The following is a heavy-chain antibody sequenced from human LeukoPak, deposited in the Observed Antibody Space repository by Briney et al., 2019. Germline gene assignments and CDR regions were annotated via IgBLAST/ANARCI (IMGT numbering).Heavy chain of an antibody. Sequence: SETLSLTCTVSGGSISSYYWSWIRRPAGKGLEWIGRIYTTGNTNYNPSLKSRVTMSVDTSKNQFSLKLSSATAADTAVYYCARGGYCSGGSCYRAKYNWFDPWGQGTLVTVSS. V-gene: IGHV4-4*07. CDR3: ARGGYCSGGSCYRAKYNWFDP. J-gene: IGHJ5*02. D-gene: IGHD2-15*01. CDR2: IYTTGNT. CDR1: GGSISSYY.